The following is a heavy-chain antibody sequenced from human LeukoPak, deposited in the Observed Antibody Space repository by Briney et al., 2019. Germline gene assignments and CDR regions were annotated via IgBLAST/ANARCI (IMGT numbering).Heavy chain of an antibody. CDR2: ISYDGSNK. CDR3: AREYNSYCTSTSCLYSYFDY. J-gene: IGHJ4*02. Sequence: GGSLRLSCAASGFTFSSYAMHWVRQAPGKGLEWVAVISYDGSNKYYADSVKGRFTISRDNSKNTLYLQMNSLRAEDTAVYYCAREYNSYCTSTSCLYSYFDYWGQGTLVTVSS. CDR1: GFTFSSYA. D-gene: IGHD2-2*01. V-gene: IGHV3-30-3*01.